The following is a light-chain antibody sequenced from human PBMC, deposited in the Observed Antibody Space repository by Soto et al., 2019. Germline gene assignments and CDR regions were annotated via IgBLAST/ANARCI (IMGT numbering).Light chain of an antibody. CDR2: DVS. CDR3: SSYTSSSTYA. V-gene: IGLV2-14*01. Sequence: QSALTQRASVSGSPGQSITISCTGTSSDVGGYNYVSWYQQHPGKAPKLMIYDVSNRPSGVSNRFSGSKSGNTASLTISGLQAEDEADYYCSSYTSSSTYAFGTGTKVTVL. J-gene: IGLJ1*01. CDR1: SSDVGGYNY.